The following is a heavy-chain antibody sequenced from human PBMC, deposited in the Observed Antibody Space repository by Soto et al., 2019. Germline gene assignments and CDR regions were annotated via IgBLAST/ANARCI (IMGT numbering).Heavy chain of an antibody. Sequence: QVQLQQWGAGLLKPSETLSLTCAVYGGSFSGYYWSWIRQPPGKGLEWIGEINHSGSTNYEPSLMSRVTASVDTSKNQFSLKLISVTAADTAVYYCARGMAAAGDYLDSWGQGTLVTVSS. V-gene: IGHV4-34*01. CDR1: GGSFSGYY. CDR3: ARGMAAAGDYLDS. CDR2: INHSGST. J-gene: IGHJ4*02. D-gene: IGHD6-13*01.